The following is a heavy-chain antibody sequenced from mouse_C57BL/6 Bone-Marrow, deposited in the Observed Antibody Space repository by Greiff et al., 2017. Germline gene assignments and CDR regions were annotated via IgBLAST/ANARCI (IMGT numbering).Heavy chain of an antibody. Sequence: VQLQQPGAELVMPGASVKLSCKASGYTFTSYWMHWVKQRPGQGLEWIGEIDPSDSYTNYNQKFKGKSTLTVDKSSSTAYMQLSSLKSEDSAVYYCEREKLGSLYAMDYWGQGNSVTVSS. CDR1: GYTFTSYW. V-gene: IGHV1-69*01. D-gene: IGHD4-1*01. CDR3: EREKLGSLYAMDY. J-gene: IGHJ4*01. CDR2: IDPSDSYT.